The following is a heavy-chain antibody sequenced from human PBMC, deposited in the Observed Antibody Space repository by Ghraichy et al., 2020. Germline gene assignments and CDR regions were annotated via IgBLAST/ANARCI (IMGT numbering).Heavy chain of an antibody. V-gene: IGHV3-53*01. Sequence: GGSLRLSCAASGFTVSSNYMSWVRQAPGKGLEWVSVIYSGGSTYYADSVKGRFTISRDNSKNTLYLQMNSLRAEDTAVYYCARAPYYYGSGSYGLDPWGQGTLVTVSS. CDR3: ARAPYYYGSGSYGLDP. J-gene: IGHJ5*02. CDR2: IYSGGST. D-gene: IGHD3-10*01. CDR1: GFTVSSNY.